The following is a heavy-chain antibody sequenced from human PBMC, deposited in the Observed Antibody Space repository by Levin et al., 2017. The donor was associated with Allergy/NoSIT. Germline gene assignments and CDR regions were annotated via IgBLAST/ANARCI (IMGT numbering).Heavy chain of an antibody. D-gene: IGHD3-10*01. CDR1: GFTFSSYG. Sequence: GESLKISCAASGFTFSSYGMHWVRQAPGKGLEWVAVIWYDGSNKYYADSVKGRFTISRDNSKNTLYLQMNSLRAEDTAVYYCARDGSGIYMDVWGKGTTVTVSS. J-gene: IGHJ6*03. CDR2: IWYDGSNK. CDR3: ARDGSGIYMDV. V-gene: IGHV3-33*01.